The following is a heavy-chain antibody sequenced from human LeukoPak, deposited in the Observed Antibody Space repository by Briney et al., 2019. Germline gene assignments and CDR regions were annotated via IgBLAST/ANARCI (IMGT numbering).Heavy chain of an antibody. D-gene: IGHD2-21*02. CDR2: INHSGST. V-gene: IGHV4-34*01. CDR1: GGSFSGYY. CDR3: ARGGHIVVVTANYWYFDL. J-gene: IGHJ2*01. Sequence: SETLSLTCAVYGGSFSGYYWSWIRQPPGKGLEWIGEINHSGSTHYNPSLKSRVTISVDTSKNQFSLELSSVTAADTAVYYCARGGHIVVVTANYWYFDLWGRGTLVTVSS.